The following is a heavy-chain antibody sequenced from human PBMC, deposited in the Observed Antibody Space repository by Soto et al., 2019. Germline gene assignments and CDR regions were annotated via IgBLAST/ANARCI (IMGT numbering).Heavy chain of an antibody. J-gene: IGHJ4*02. V-gene: IGHV4-61*01. CDR3: ARGGLHLGEFSLGQFDS. CDR2: ISNSETT. CDR1: GVSVTGGNFF. D-gene: IGHD3-16*02. Sequence: QVQLQGSGPRLVKPSEALSLSCTVSGVSVTGGNFFWCWVRQPPGKTLGWLGCISNSETTNSNPSLKSRLTLSLDTSRNQFSLRLNSVTAADTAVYFCARGGLHLGEFSLGQFDSWGQGTLVNVSS.